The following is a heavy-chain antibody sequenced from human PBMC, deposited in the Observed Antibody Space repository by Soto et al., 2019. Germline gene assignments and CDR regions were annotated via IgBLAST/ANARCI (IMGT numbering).Heavy chain of an antibody. Sequence: GGSLRLSCAASGFTFSNYAMAWVRQAPGKGLEYVSSITGSGEGTYYAGSVKGRFTISRDNSKNTLYVQMHSLRVEDTAIYYCAKDPTTVVTRVDYWGQGTLVTVSS. CDR2: ITGSGEGT. CDR3: AKDPTTVVTRVDY. D-gene: IGHD4-17*01. V-gene: IGHV3-23*01. J-gene: IGHJ4*02. CDR1: GFTFSNYA.